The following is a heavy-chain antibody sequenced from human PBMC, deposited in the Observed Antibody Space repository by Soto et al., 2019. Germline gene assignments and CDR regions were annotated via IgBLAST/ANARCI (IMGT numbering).Heavy chain of an antibody. CDR2: INAGNGNT. CDR3: ATNELYCSGGSCYPT. Sequence: ASVKVSCKASGYTFTSYAIHWVRQAPGQRLEWMGWINAGNGNTKYSQKFQGRVTITRDTSASTAYMELSSLRSEDTAVYYCATNELYCSGGSCYPTWGQGTLVTVSS. J-gene: IGHJ5*02. CDR1: GYTFTSYA. V-gene: IGHV1-3*01. D-gene: IGHD2-15*01.